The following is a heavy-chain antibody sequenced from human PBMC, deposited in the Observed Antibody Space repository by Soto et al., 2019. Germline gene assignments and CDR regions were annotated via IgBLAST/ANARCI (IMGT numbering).Heavy chain of an antibody. V-gene: IGHV1-24*01. CDR3: ASRSIAAGRSGWFDP. J-gene: IGHJ5*02. CDR1: GYTLTELS. D-gene: IGHD6-13*01. Sequence: QVQLVQSGAEVKKPGASVKVSCKVSGYTLTELSMHWVRQAPGKGLEMLGGVDPEDGETIYAQKSQGRVTMTEDTPTATAYMELSGPRSEDTAVYYCASRSIAAGRSGWFDPWGQGTLVTVSS. CDR2: VDPEDGET.